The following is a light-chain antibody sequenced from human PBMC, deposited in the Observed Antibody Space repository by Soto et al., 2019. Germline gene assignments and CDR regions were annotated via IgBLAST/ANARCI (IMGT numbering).Light chain of an antibody. Sequence: EIVLTQSPATLSLSPGERATLSCRASQSVRSHLAWFQQKPGQAPRLLMYGVSTRATGMPDRFSGSGSGTEFTLIISSLQSEDFAVYYCQQYNNWPWTFGPGTKVEI. CDR2: GVS. CDR3: QQYNNWPWT. V-gene: IGKV3D-15*01. CDR1: QSVRSH. J-gene: IGKJ1*01.